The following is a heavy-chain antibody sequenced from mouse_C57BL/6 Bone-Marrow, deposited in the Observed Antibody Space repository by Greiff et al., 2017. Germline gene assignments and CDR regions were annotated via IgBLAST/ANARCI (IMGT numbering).Heavy chain of an antibody. Sequence: QVQLQQPGAELVKPGASVKLSCKASGYTFTSYWITWVKPRPGQGLEWIGDIYPGSGSTNYNEKFKSKATLTVDTSSSTAYLQLSSLTSEDSAVYYCARSSWDYFDYWGQGTTLTVSS. D-gene: IGHD4-1*01. V-gene: IGHV1-55*01. CDR3: ARSSWDYFDY. CDR1: GYTFTSYW. CDR2: IYPGSGST. J-gene: IGHJ2*01.